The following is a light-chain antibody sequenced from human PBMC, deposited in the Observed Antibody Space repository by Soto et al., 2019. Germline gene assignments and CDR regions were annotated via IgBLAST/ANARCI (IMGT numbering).Light chain of an antibody. J-gene: IGKJ1*01. CDR2: GAS. CDR1: QSVSSSY. CDR3: QQYGSSLTWT. V-gene: IGKV3-20*01. Sequence: EIVLTQSPGTLSLSPGERATLSCRASQSVSSSYLAWYQQKPGQAPRLLIYGASSRATGIPDRFSGSGSGTDFTLTISRLEPEYFAVYYCQQYGSSLTWTFGQVTEV.